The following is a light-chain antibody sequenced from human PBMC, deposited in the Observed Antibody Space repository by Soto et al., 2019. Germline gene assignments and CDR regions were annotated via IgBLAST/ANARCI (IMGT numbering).Light chain of an antibody. V-gene: IGLV1-47*01. CDR2: RNN. Sequence: QSVLTQPPSASGTPGQRVTISCSGSSSNIGATFVYWYQQLPGTDPKLLIYRNNQRPSGVPDRVSGSQSGTSASLAISGVRSEDEADYYCATWDDSLSGLVFGGGTKLTVL. J-gene: IGLJ2*01. CDR1: SSNIGATF. CDR3: ATWDDSLSGLV.